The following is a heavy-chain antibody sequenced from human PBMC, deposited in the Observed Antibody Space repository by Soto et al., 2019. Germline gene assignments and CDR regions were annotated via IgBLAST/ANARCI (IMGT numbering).Heavy chain of an antibody. D-gene: IGHD2-21*01. J-gene: IGHJ4*02. V-gene: IGHV4-39*01. CDR1: GGSINSRSYY. Sequence: SETLSLTFTVSGGSINSRSYYWGWIRQSPGKGLELIGSIYYSGSTYYNPSLKSGVAMSVDTSKNQFSLKLRSVSAADTAVYYCARQRTSVVNKAYFDXWGQGSLVTVSX. CDR2: IYYSGST. CDR3: ARQRTSVVNKAYFDX.